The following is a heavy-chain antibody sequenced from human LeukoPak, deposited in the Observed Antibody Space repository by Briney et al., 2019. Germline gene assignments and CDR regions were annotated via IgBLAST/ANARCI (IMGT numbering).Heavy chain of an antibody. CDR3: ARGAIAAAGHTDFDY. Sequence: SQTLSLTCTVSGGSISSGGYYWSWIRQHPGKGLEWIGYIYYSGSTYYNPSLKSRVTISADTSKNQFSLKLSSVTAADTAVYYCARGAIAAAGHTDFDYWGQGTLVTVSS. V-gene: IGHV4-31*03. CDR1: GGSISSGGYY. D-gene: IGHD6-13*01. J-gene: IGHJ4*02. CDR2: IYYSGST.